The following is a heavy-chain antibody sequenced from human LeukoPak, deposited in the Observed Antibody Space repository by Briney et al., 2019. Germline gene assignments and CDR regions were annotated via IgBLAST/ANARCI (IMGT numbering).Heavy chain of an antibody. CDR1: GGTFSSYA. J-gene: IGHJ4*02. Sequence: SVKVSCKASGGTFSSYAISWVRQAPGQGLEWMGGIIPIFGTANYAQKFQGRITITTDESTSTAYMELRSLRSDDTAVYYCARFSVRRSGYYDWGQGTLVTVSS. V-gene: IGHV1-69*05. CDR2: IIPIFGTA. CDR3: ARFSVRRSGYYD. D-gene: IGHD5-12*01.